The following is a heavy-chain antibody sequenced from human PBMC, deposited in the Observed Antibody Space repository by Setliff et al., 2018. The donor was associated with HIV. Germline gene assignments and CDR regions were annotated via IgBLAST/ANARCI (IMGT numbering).Heavy chain of an antibody. Sequence: SVKVSCKSSGGSFNSAAINWVRQAPGQGLEWMGGNILKLSTSNSAEKFRGRVTFTADRSTNTAFMELSGLRSDDTAMYFCAKMQRNNHYGGADVSWGQGTLVTVSS. D-gene: IGHD3-10*01. CDR2: NILKLSTS. CDR3: AKMQRNNHYGGADVS. V-gene: IGHV1-69*10. J-gene: IGHJ5*02. CDR1: GGSFNSAA.